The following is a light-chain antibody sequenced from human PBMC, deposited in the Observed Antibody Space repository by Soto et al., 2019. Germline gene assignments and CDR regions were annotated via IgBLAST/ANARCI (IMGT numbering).Light chain of an antibody. CDR1: SSDVGSYNL. Sequence: QSALTQPASVSGSTGQSITSSCTGTSSDVGSYNLVSWYQQHPGKAPKLMIYEGSKRPSGVSNRFSGSKSGNTASLTISGLQAEDEADYYCCSYAGSSTLVFGGGTKLTVL. J-gene: IGLJ2*01. CDR3: CSYAGSSTLV. CDR2: EGS. V-gene: IGLV2-23*01.